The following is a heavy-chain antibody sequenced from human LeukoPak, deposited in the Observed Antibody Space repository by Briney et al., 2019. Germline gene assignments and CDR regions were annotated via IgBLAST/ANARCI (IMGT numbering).Heavy chain of an antibody. Sequence: ASVKVSCKASGYTFTSYYMHWVRQAPGQGLEWMGIINPSGGSTSYAQKFQGRVTMTRDTSTSTVYMELSSLRSEDTAVYYCARDLRGHIVVVTAMGMDVWGQGTTVTVSS. J-gene: IGHJ6*02. V-gene: IGHV1-46*01. CDR3: ARDLRGHIVVVTAMGMDV. CDR2: INPSGGST. CDR1: GYTFTSYY. D-gene: IGHD2-21*02.